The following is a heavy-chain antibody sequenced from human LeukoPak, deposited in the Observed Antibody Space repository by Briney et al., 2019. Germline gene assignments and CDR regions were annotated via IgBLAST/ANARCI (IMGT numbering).Heavy chain of an antibody. CDR3: AREEASVGDY. Sequence: SETLSLTCAVSGGSISSNSHYWAWIRQPPGQGLEWIVSIHYSGSTFYSPSLKSRVTISVDTSKNQFSLILTSVTASDTAVYYCAREEASVGDYWGQGILVTVSS. J-gene: IGHJ4*02. D-gene: IGHD2-21*01. V-gene: IGHV4-39*01. CDR2: IHYSGST. CDR1: GGSISSNSHY.